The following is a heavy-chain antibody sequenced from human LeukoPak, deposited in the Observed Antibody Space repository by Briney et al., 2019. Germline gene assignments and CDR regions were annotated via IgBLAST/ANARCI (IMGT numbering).Heavy chain of an antibody. CDR1: GGTFSSCA. CDR3: ALGPGIARGDAFDI. Sequence: ASVKVFCKASGGTFSSCAISWVRQAPGQGLAWMGGIIPIFGTANYAQKFQGRVTITTDEATSTAYLDLSSLRPEDTAVYYCALGPGIARGDAFDIWGQGTVVTVSS. D-gene: IGHD3-10*01. J-gene: IGHJ3*02. CDR2: IIPIFGTA. V-gene: IGHV1-69*05.